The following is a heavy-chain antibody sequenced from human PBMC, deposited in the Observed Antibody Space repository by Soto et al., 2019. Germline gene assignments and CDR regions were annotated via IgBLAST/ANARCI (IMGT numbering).Heavy chain of an antibody. CDR2: IYYSGST. D-gene: IGHD5-18*01. CDR1: GGSISSGGYY. V-gene: IGHV4-31*03. CDR3: AGGGYSYGSVDY. Sequence: TLSLTCTVSGGSISSGGYYWSWIRQHPGKGLEWIGYIYYSGSTYYNPSLKSRVTISVDTSKNQFSLKLSSVTAADTAVYYCAGGGYSYGSVDYWGQGTLVTVSS. J-gene: IGHJ4*02.